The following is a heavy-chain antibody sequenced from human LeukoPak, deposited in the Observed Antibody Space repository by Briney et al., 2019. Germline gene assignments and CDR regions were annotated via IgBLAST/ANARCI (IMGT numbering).Heavy chain of an antibody. V-gene: IGHV4-59*01. CDR3: ARTTEGGYTYDYFYYYYMDV. CDR2: IYYSGST. Sequence: SETLSLTCSVSGGSISSYYWTWMRQSPGKGLEWIGYIYYSGSTNYNPSLKSRVTISVDMSKNQFSLKLSSVTAADTAVYYCARTTEGGYTYDYFYYYYMDVWGKGTTVTISS. D-gene: IGHD5-18*01. CDR1: GGSISSYY. J-gene: IGHJ6*03.